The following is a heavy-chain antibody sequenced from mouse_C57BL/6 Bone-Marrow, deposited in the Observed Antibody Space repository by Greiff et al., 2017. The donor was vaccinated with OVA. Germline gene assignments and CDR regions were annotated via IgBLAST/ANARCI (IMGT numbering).Heavy chain of an antibody. D-gene: IGHD1-2*01. Sequence: QVQLQQSGAELVRPGTSVKMSCKASGYTFTNYWIGWAKQRPGHGLEWIGDIYPGGGYTNYNEKFKGKATLTADKSSSTAYMQFSSLTSEDSAIYYCARSLLRPYYAMDYGGRGTSVTVSA. J-gene: IGHJ4*01. V-gene: IGHV1-63*01. CDR1: GYTFTNYW. CDR3: ARSLLRPYYAMDY. CDR2: IYPGGGYT.